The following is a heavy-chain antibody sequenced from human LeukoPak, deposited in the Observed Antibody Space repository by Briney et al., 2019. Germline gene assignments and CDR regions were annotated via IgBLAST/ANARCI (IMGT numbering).Heavy chain of an antibody. Sequence: SETLSLTCAVSGGSISSGGYSWSWIRQPPGKGLEWIGYIYHSGSTYYNPSLKSRVTISVDTSKNQFSLKLSSVTAADTAVYYCARVKSYDFWSGFPLYAFDIWGQGTMVTVSS. CDR2: IYHSGST. D-gene: IGHD3-3*01. CDR3: ARVKSYDFWSGFPLYAFDI. CDR1: GGSISSGGYS. V-gene: IGHV4-30-2*01. J-gene: IGHJ3*02.